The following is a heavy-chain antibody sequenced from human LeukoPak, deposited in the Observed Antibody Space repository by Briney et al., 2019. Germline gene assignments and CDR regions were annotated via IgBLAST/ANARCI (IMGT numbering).Heavy chain of an antibody. Sequence: SVKVSCKASGYTFTSYDINWVRQAPGQGLKWMGGIIPIFGTANYAQKFQGRVTITTDESTSTAYMELSSLRSEDTAVYYCARGGMTTQNFDYWGQGTLVTVSS. CDR1: GYTFTSYD. V-gene: IGHV1-69*05. J-gene: IGHJ4*02. CDR2: IIPIFGTA. D-gene: IGHD4-11*01. CDR3: ARGGMTTQNFDY.